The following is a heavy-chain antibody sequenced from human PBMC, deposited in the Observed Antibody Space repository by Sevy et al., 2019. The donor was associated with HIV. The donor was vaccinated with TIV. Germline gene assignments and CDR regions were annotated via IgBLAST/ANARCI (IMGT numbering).Heavy chain of an antibody. V-gene: IGHV4-31*03. D-gene: IGHD3-3*01. J-gene: IGHJ6*04. Sequence: SETLSLTCTVSGESVTSASYYWSWLRHQPGKGLEWIGYISNSGSTVHNPSLGSRITISIDTSNSQLFLKLSSTTAADTATYYCAGGFLERLFHGNKNRQHYGMDVWGRGTTVTVSS. CDR2: ISNSGST. CDR1: GESVTSASYY. CDR3: AGGFLERLFHGNKNRQHYGMDV.